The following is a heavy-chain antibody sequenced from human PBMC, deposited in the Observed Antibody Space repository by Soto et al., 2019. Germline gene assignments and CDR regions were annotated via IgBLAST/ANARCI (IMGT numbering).Heavy chain of an antibody. V-gene: IGHV1-2*02. Sequence: ASVKVSCKASGYLFIGYYIHWVRQAPGQGLEWMGWINPNSGGTNYAQKFQGRATMTRDTSISTVSMDLSSLRSDDTAVYYCARAFCSTITCYGWFDPWGQGTLVTVSS. D-gene: IGHD3-3*01. CDR3: ARAFCSTITCYGWFDP. J-gene: IGHJ5*02. CDR1: GYLFIGYY. CDR2: INPNSGGT.